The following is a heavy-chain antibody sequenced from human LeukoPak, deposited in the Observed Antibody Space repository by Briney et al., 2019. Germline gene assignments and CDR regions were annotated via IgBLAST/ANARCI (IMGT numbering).Heavy chain of an antibody. V-gene: IGHV3-74*01. CDR2: INSDGSST. CDR3: ASQQLVYYFDY. CDR1: GFTFSSYW. D-gene: IGHD6-13*01. Sequence: GGSLRLSCAASGFTFSSYWMHWVRQAPGKGLVWVSRINSDGSSTSYADSVKGRFTISRDNAKNTLYLQMNSLRAEDTAVYYCASQQLVYYFDYWGQGTLVTVSS. J-gene: IGHJ4*02.